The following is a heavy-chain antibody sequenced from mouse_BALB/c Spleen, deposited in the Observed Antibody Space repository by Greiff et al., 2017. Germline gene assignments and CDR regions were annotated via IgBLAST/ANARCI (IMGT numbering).Heavy chain of an antibody. CDR1: GYAFTNYL. CDR2: INPGSGGT. CDR3: ARSSGYGSY. D-gene: IGHD2-2*01. J-gene: IGHJ2*01. V-gene: IGHV1-54*01. Sequence: VQLVESGAELVRPGTSVKVSCKASGYAFTNYLIEWVKQRPGQGLEWIGVINPGSGGTNYNEKFKGKATLTADKSSSTAYMQLSSLTSDDSAVYFCARSSGYGSYWGQGTTLTVSS.